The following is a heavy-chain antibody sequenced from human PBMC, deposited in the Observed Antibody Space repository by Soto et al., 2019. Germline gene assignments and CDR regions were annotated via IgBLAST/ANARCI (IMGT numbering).Heavy chain of an antibody. V-gene: IGHV1-18*01. D-gene: IGHD6-25*01. Sequence: QVQLVQSGLEMKKPGASVKVSCKASGYNFNSYDIIWVRQAPGQGLEWMGWISSYNANTNYAPKFQGRVTMTTDTSTSTVYREFRGLRFDDTAVYYCVRSRLLPLVWFDPWGQGTLVTVSS. CDR3: VRSRLLPLVWFDP. CDR2: ISSYNANT. CDR1: GYNFNSYD. J-gene: IGHJ5*02.